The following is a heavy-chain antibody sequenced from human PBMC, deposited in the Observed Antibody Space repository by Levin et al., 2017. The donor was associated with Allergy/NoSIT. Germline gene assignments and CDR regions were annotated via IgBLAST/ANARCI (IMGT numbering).Heavy chain of an antibody. V-gene: IGHV3-30-3*01. CDR2: ISYDGSNK. CDR3: ASTQVPPEGDAFDI. J-gene: IGHJ3*02. Sequence: GGSLRLSCAASGFTFSSYAMHWVRQAPGKGLEWVAVISYDGSNKYYADSVKGRFTISRDNSKNTLYLQMNSLRAEDTAVYYCASTQVPPEGDAFDIWGQGTVVTVSS. D-gene: IGHD1-14*01. CDR1: GFTFSSYA.